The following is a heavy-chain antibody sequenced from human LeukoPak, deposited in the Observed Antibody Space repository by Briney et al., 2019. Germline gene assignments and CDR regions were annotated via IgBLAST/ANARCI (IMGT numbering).Heavy chain of an antibody. D-gene: IGHD3-10*01. V-gene: IGHV3-21*01. J-gene: IGHJ4*02. CDR3: ARDEGGDTSSFDY. Sequence: GGSLRLSCAASGFTFSSYSMNWVRQAPGKGLEWVSSISSSSSYIYYADSVKGRFTISRDNAKNSLYLQMNSLRAEDTAVYYCARDEGGDTSSFDYWGQGTLVTVSS. CDR2: ISSSSSYI. CDR1: GFTFSSYS.